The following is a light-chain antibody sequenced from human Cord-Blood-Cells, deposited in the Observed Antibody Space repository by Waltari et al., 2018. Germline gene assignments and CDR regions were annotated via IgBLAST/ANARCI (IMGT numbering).Light chain of an antibody. CDR1: QRISSW. CDR2: NAS. V-gene: IGKV1-5*03. Sequence: DIQMTQYPSTLSASVGDRVSITCRASQRISSWLAWYQQKPGKAPKLLIYNASILESGVPSRFRGSGSGTDFTLTISSLQPDDFATYYCQQYNSYSRTFGQGTKVEIK. CDR3: QQYNSYSRT. J-gene: IGKJ1*01.